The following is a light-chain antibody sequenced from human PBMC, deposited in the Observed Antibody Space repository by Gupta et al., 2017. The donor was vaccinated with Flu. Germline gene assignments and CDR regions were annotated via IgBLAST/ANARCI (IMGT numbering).Light chain of an antibody. CDR2: KVS. Sequence: VMTQSPLSLPVTLGQPAPISGTSSQSLVYSDGNNYWNWFQQRPGQSPRRLIYKVSNRDSGVPDRLSGSGSGTDFTLTISRVEAEDVWVYYCMQARHWHPFTFGPGTKLDI. CDR3: MQARHWHPFT. J-gene: IGKJ3*01. CDR1: QSLVYSDGNNY. V-gene: IGKV2-30*01.